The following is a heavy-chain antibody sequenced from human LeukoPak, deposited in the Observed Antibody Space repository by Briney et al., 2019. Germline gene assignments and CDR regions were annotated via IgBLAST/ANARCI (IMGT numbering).Heavy chain of an antibody. J-gene: IGHJ4*02. Sequence: GGSLRLSCTASGFSFSNYGMIWVRQAPGKGLEWVSYISTSSKTTYHADSVKGRFFISRDNAKNSLFLQMNSLRSEDTAVFYCARTIRGDDWGQGTLVLVSS. D-gene: IGHD3-10*01. CDR3: ARTIRGDD. CDR1: GFSFSNYG. CDR2: ISTSSKTT. V-gene: IGHV3-48*01.